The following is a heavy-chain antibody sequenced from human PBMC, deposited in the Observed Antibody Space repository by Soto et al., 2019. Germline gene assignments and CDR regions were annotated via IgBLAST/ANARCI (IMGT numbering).Heavy chain of an antibody. CDR1: GVSFSKNS. D-gene: IGHD2-2*02. CDR3: VGGNRDCITVSCYTPQVSFYYGIDV. J-gene: IGHJ6*02. V-gene: IGHV1-69*01. CDR2: IIPMFGRP. Sequence: QVQVAQSGAAVKKPGASVKVSCKTSGVSFSKNSISWVRQAPGQGLEWMGGIIPMFGRPNYAQKFLARVTSHADVSADTTNRDPSYLRSDDTAMYYCVGGNRDCITVSCYTPQVSFYYGIDVWGQGTTVTVSS.